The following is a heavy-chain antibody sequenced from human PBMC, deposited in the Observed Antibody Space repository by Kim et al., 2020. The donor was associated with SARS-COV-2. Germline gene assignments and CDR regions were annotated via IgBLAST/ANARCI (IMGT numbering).Heavy chain of an antibody. CDR3: ARVPKGDYYGMDV. Sequence: YVDSVRSRFTISRDNAKNSLYLQMNSLRAEDTAMYYCARVPKGDYYGMDVWGQGTTVTVYS. V-gene: IGHV3-7*01. J-gene: IGHJ6*02.